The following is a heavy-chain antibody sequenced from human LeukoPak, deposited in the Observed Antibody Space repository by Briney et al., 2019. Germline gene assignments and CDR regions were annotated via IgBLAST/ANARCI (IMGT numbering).Heavy chain of an antibody. CDR2: IYPGDSDT. Sequence: LGESLKISCKSSGYSFTSYWIGWVRQMPGKGLEWMGIIYPGDSDTRYSPSFQGQVTISADKSISTAYLQWSSLKASDTAMYYCARALRYHTNPLDYWGQGTLVTVSS. CDR1: GYSFTSYW. CDR3: ARALRYHTNPLDY. D-gene: IGHD3-9*01. J-gene: IGHJ4*02. V-gene: IGHV5-51*01.